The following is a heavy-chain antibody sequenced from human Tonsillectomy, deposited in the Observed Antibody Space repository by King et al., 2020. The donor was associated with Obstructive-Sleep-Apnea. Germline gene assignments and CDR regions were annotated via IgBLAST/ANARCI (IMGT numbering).Heavy chain of an antibody. CDR2: IYYSGGT. J-gene: IGHJ5*02. Sequence: QVQLQESGPGLVRPSQTLSLTCAVSGGSISTGSYSWSWIRQPPGKGLEWIGYIYYSGGTYYNPSLKSRLTISVDTSKNQFSLKLSSVTAADTAVYYCARTYLRYFDLIESGEWFDPWGQGTLVTVSS. V-gene: IGHV4-30-4*07. CDR3: ARTYLRYFDLIESGEWFDP. D-gene: IGHD3-9*01. CDR1: GGSISTGSYS.